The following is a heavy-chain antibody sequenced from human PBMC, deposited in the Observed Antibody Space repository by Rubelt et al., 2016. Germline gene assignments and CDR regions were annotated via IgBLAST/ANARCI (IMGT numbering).Heavy chain of an antibody. J-gene: IGHJ4*02. V-gene: IGHV3-53*01. CDR1: GFTVSDPY. D-gene: IGHD4-23*01. CDR2: IYGGGGI. CDR3: AQAYGGNWFDY. Sequence: EVQLLESGGGLVQPGGSLRLSCAASGFTVSDPYMSWVRQTSGKGLEWVSVIYGGGGIYYAESVKGRFTISRYNAKNSLYLQMNSVSAEDTEVYYCAQAYGGNWFDYWGQGTLVTVYS.